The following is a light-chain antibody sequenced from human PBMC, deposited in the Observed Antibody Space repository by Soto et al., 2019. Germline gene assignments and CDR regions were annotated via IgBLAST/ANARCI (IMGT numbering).Light chain of an antibody. V-gene: IGLV2-14*03. CDR3: SSYATSILEV. CDR1: SSDVGGYNF. CDR2: GVS. J-gene: IGLJ1*01. Sequence: QSVVTQPASVSGSPGQFSTISCTGTSSDVGGYNFVSWYQQHPGKAPKLMIYGVSNRPSRVSDRFSGSKSGNTASLTIFGLQAKDEADYYCSSYATSILEVLGTGTKVTVL.